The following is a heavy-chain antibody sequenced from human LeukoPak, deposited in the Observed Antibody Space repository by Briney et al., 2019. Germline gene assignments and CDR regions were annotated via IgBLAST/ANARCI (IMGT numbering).Heavy chain of an antibody. CDR2: FYSGGST. V-gene: IGHV3-53*01. Sequence: GGSLRLSCAVSGVAVSGNYMTWVRQAPGKGLEWVSTFYSGGSTYYADSVKGRFIISRDSSTNTLYLQMNSLRAEDTAVYFCARDRGYSYPYSDYWGQGTLVTVSS. J-gene: IGHJ4*02. D-gene: IGHD5-18*01. CDR1: GVAVSGNY. CDR3: ARDRGYSYPYSDY.